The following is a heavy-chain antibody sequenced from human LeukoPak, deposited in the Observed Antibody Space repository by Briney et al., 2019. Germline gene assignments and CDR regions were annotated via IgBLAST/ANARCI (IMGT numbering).Heavy chain of an antibody. V-gene: IGHV3-15*07. D-gene: IGHD3-22*01. CDR3: ATDFYDST. CDR1: GFTFSNAW. Sequence: GGSLRLSCATSGFTFSNAWMNWVRQAPGKGLEWVGRIRSNSDGGTIDYAAPVKGRSTLSRDDSKTTLYLQMNSLQTEDTAVYYCATDFYDSTWGQGTLVTVSS. J-gene: IGHJ5*02. CDR2: IRSNSDGGTI.